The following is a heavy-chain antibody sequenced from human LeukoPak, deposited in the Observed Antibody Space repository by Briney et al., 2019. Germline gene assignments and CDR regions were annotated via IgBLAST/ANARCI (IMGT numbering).Heavy chain of an antibody. D-gene: IGHD1-26*01. V-gene: IGHV4-34*01. CDR3: ARESGSYQWYFDY. CDR1: GGSFSGYY. Sequence: SETLSLTCAVYGGSFSGYYWSWIRKPPGKGLEWIGEINHSGSTNYNPSLKSRVTISVDTSKNQFSLKLSTVTAADTAVYYCARESGSYQWYFDYWGQGTLVTVSS. J-gene: IGHJ4*02. CDR2: INHSGST.